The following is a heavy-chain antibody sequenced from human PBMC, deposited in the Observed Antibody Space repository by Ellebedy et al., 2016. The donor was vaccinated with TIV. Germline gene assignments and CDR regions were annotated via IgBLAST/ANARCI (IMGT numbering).Heavy chain of an antibody. D-gene: IGHD2-8*01. CDR1: GFTFRSYW. CDR2: IKQGGSEM. J-gene: IGHJ6*02. Sequence: GGSLRLSCAASGFTFRSYWMRWVRQTPGKGLEWVASIKQGGSEMYYADSVEGRFTVSRDNAKNSLYLQMNSLRVEDTAVYYCARGGVPYAVDVWGQGTTVTVSS. V-gene: IGHV3-7*03. CDR3: ARGGVPYAVDV.